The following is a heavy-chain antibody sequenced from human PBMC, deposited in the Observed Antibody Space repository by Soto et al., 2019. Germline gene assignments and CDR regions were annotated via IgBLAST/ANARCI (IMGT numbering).Heavy chain of an antibody. J-gene: IGHJ4*02. CDR2: IYHSGST. D-gene: IGHD5-12*01. CDR1: GGSISSGGYS. CDR3: ARVDDSGVYYCTRDRPEARYDYHPIFDH. Sequence: SETLSLTCAVSGGSISSGGYSWSWIRQPPGKGLEWIGYIYHSGSTYYNPSLKSRVTISVDRSKNQFSLKLSSVTAADTAVYYCARVDDSGVYYCTRDRPEARYDYHPIFDHWGQGTPVTVSS. V-gene: IGHV4-30-2*01.